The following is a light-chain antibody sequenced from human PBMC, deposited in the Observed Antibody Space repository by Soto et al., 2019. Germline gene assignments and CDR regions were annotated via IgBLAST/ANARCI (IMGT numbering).Light chain of an antibody. CDR1: QSVGNN. CDR2: EAS. V-gene: IGKV3D-15*01. J-gene: IGKJ1*01. CDR3: QQYHTDWT. Sequence: EIVLTQSPATLSLSPGERATLSCRASQSVGNNLAWYQQKPGQAPGLLIYEASTRATDIPARFSGSGSGTEFTLTISSLQADDFATYYCQQYHTDWTFGQGTKVDIK.